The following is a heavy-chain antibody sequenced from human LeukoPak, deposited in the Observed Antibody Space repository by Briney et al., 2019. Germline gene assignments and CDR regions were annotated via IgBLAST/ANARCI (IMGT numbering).Heavy chain of an antibody. CDR2: MNPNSGNT. V-gene: IGHV1-8*01. CDR1: GYTVTSYE. J-gene: IGHJ4*02. D-gene: IGHD4-17*01. CDR3: AVGYGDVY. Sequence: GASGEVSCKAAGYTVTSYEINWGRQATGQGLEGMGWMNPNSGNTGYAQKLQGRGTTTRNTPISTAYMHLSRLTSEDTAVYYCAVGYGDVYWGQAALVTVSS.